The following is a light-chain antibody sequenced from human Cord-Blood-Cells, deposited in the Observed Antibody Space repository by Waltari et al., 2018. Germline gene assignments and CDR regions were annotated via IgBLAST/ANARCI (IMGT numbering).Light chain of an antibody. Sequence: AIQMTQSPSSLSASVGDRVTITCRARQGIRNDLGWYQQKPGKAPKLLIYAASSLQSGVPSRFSGSGSGTDFTLTISSLQPEDFATYYFLQDYNYPLTFGQGTKVEIK. CDR1: QGIRND. CDR2: AAS. J-gene: IGKJ1*01. V-gene: IGKV1-6*01. CDR3: LQDYNYPLT.